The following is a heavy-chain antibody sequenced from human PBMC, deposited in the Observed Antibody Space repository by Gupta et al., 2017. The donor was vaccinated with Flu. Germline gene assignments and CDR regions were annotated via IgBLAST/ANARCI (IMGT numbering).Heavy chain of an antibody. CDR2: IYTSGST. V-gene: IGHV4-61*02. CDR3: AREGSVNTMVRARGYMGFDY. J-gene: IGHJ4*02. D-gene: IGHD3-10*01. CDR1: GGSISSGSYY. Sequence: QVQLQESGPGLVKPSQTLSLTCTVSGGSISSGSYYWSWIRQPAGKGLEWIGRIYTSGSTNYNPSLKSRVTISVDTSKNQFSLKLSSVTAADTAVYYCAREGSVNTMVRARGYMGFDYWGQGTLVTVSS.